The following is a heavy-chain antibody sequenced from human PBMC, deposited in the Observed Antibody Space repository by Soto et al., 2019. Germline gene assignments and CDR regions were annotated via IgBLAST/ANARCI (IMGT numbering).Heavy chain of an antibody. V-gene: IGHV3-21*02. D-gene: IGHD6-19*01. J-gene: IGHJ4*02. CDR2: ISASGSYE. Sequence: EVQLVESGGGLVKPGGSLRLSCAASGFTVSSYTMNWVRQAPGKGLEWVSSISASGSYEYYTDSVRGRFTISRDTTKNSLSLQMNSLRAEDTSVYYCARGDFGSGWLIDYWGQGALVTVAS. CDR3: ARGDFGSGWLIDY. CDR1: GFTVSSYT.